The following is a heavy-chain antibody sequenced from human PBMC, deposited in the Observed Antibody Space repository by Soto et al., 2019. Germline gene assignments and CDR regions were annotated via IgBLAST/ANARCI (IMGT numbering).Heavy chain of an antibody. J-gene: IGHJ5*02. V-gene: IGHV4-34*01. CDR1: GGSVNGYY. CDR2: INHTGGT. D-gene: IGHD3-3*01. Sequence: SETLSLTCAVYGGSVNGYYWNWIRQPPGKGLEWIGEINHTGGTHYNPSLKSQVTMSVDTSKNQFSLRLSSVTAADTAIYYCATRITVFGLLIPPFDPWGQGTQVTVSS. CDR3: ATRITVFGLLIPPFDP.